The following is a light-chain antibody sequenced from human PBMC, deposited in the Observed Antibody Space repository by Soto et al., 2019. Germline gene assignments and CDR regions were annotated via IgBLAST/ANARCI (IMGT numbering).Light chain of an antibody. CDR2: DAS. CDR3: QQYNSYS. CDR1: QSISSW. V-gene: IGKV1-5*01. J-gene: IGKJ2*01. Sequence: DIQMTQSPSTLAASVGDRVTITCRASQSISSWLAWYQQKPGKAPKLLIYDASSLESGVPSRFSGSGSGTEFTLTSSRLQPDVFASYYRQQYNSYSFGQGTKLEIK.